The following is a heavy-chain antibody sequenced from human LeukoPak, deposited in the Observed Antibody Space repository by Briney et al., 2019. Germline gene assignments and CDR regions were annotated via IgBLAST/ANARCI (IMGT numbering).Heavy chain of an antibody. Sequence: GGSLRLSCAASGFTFSSFAMTWVRRAPGKGLEWVSSIAGSHGRTYNTDSVKGRFTISRDNSQNTLYLQMNSLTAEDTAVYYCTKDPNGDYVGAFDPWGQGTLVTVSS. CDR3: TKDPNGDYVGAFDP. V-gene: IGHV3-23*01. D-gene: IGHD4-17*01. CDR2: IAGSHGRT. J-gene: IGHJ5*02. CDR1: GFTFSSFA.